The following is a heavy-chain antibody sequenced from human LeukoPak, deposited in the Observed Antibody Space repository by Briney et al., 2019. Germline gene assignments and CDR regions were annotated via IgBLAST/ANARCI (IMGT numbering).Heavy chain of an antibody. CDR3: AKLGSAWSGVGADY. Sequence: KPGGSLRLSCAASGFTFSSYSMNWVRQAPGKGLEWVSSISGSSSYIYYADSVKGRFTISRDNSKNTLYLQMNSLRAEDTAVYYCAKLGSAWSGVGADYWGQGTLVTVSS. J-gene: IGHJ4*02. CDR2: ISGSSSYI. D-gene: IGHD6-19*01. CDR1: GFTFSSYS. V-gene: IGHV3-21*04.